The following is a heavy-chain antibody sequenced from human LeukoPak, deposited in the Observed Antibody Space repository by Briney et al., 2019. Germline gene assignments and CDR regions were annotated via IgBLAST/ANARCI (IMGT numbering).Heavy chain of an antibody. D-gene: IGHD3-10*01. CDR3: ARGPMVRGVIMSFFDY. CDR2: ISYDGSNK. J-gene: IGHJ4*02. Sequence: QTGGSLRLSCAASGFTFSSYAMHWVRQAPGKGLEWVAVISYDGSNKYYADSVKGRFTISRDNSKNTLYLQMNSLRAEDTAVYYCARGPMVRGVIMSFFDYWGQGTLVTVSS. CDR1: GFTFSSYA. V-gene: IGHV3-30-3*01.